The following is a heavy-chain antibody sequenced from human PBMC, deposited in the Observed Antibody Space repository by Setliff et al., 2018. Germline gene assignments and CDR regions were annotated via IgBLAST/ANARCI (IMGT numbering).Heavy chain of an antibody. J-gene: IGHJ4*02. V-gene: IGHV1-69*13. Sequence: SVKVSCKASGGTFSSYAIDWVRQAPGQGLEWMGGIIPMFGTTNYAQRFRGRVTITADESTSTAYMELSSLTSDDTAVYYCARGPPDFVVVPAAAKFDYWGPGTLVTVSS. CDR2: IIPMFGTT. CDR3: ARGPPDFVVVPAAAKFDY. D-gene: IGHD2-2*01. CDR1: GGTFSSYA.